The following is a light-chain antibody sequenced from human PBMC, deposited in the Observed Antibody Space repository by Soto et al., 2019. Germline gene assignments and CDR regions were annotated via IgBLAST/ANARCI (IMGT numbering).Light chain of an antibody. CDR2: AAS. J-gene: IGKJ4*01. V-gene: IGKV1-39*01. CDR1: QSISTY. CDR3: QQSYTAPLT. Sequence: DIQMTQSPSTLSASVGDRVTITCRASQSISTYLNWYQQKPGKAPNLLIFAASTLQSGVPSRFSVSGSGTDFTLTIRSLQPEDFATYYCQQSYTAPLTFGGGTKVDIK.